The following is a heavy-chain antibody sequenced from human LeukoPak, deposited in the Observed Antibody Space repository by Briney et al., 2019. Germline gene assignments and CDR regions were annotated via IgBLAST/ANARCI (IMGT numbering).Heavy chain of an antibody. Sequence: GGSLRLSCAASGFTFSSYAMSWVRQAPGKGREWVSAISGSGGSTYYADSVKGRFTISRDNSKNTLYLQMNSLRAEDTAVYYCAIAFDSSGYNFDYWGQGTLVTVSS. CDR1: GFTFSSYA. CDR3: AIAFDSSGYNFDY. V-gene: IGHV3-23*01. D-gene: IGHD3-22*01. CDR2: ISGSGGST. J-gene: IGHJ4*02.